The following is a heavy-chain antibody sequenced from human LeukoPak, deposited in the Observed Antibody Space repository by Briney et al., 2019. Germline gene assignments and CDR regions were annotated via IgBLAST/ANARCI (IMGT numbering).Heavy chain of an antibody. CDR1: GFTFSDHY. D-gene: IGHD6-13*01. J-gene: IGHJ6*02. Sequence: GGSLRLSCAASGFTFSDHYMDWVRQAPGKGLEWVGRTRNKANRYTTEYAASVKGRFTISRDNAKNSLYLQMNSLRAEDTAVYYCARDGPPAYSSSWWDYYYYYGMDVWGQGTTVTVSS. CDR2: TRNKANRYTT. CDR3: ARDGPPAYSSSWWDYYYYYGMDV. V-gene: IGHV3-72*01.